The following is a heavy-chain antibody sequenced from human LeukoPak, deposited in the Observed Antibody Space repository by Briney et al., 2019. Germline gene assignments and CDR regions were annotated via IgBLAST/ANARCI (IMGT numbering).Heavy chain of an antibody. CDR2: ISYDGSNK. CDR1: GFTFSSYG. D-gene: IGHD3-9*01. Sequence: PGGSLRLSCAASGFTFSSYGMHWVRQASGRGLEWVAVISYDGSNKYYADSVKGRFTISRDNSKNTLYLQMNSLRAEDTAVYYCAKGGILTGPFDYWGQGTLVTVSS. V-gene: IGHV3-30*18. J-gene: IGHJ4*02. CDR3: AKGGILTGPFDY.